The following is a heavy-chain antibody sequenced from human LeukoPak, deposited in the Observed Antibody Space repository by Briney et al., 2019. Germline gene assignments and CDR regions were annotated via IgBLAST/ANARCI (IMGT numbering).Heavy chain of an antibody. CDR1: GGSVSSGSYY. CDR3: ARVGWYGGLTEFDY. V-gene: IGHV4-61*01. CDR2: IYYSGST. D-gene: IGHD3-10*01. Sequence: SETLSLTCTVSGGSVSSGSYYWSWIRQPPGKGLEWIGYIYYSGSTNYKPSLKSRVTISGDTSKNQFSLKLSSVTAADTAVYYCARVGWYGGLTEFDYWGQGTLVTVTS. J-gene: IGHJ4*02.